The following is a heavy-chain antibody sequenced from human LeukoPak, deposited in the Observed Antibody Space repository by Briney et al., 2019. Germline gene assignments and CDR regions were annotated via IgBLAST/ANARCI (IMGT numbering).Heavy chain of an antibody. J-gene: IGHJ4*02. CDR3: ARGNYRFDY. D-gene: IGHD3-10*01. Sequence: GGSLRPSCAASGFTFSSHTMNWVRQAPGRGLEWIAYISSSSGTIYYADSVKGRFTISRDNAKTSLFLQMNSLRAEDTAVYYCARGNYRFDYWGQGSLVTVSS. CDR2: ISSSSGTI. CDR1: GFTFSSHT. V-gene: IGHV3-48*01.